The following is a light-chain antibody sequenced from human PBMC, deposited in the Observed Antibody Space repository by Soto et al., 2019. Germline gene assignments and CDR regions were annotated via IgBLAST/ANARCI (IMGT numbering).Light chain of an antibody. J-gene: IGKJ5*01. CDR3: QQAASFPIT. CDR1: QSISSW. CDR2: DAS. V-gene: IGKV1-12*01. Sequence: GDRVTIPCLASQSISSWLAWYQQKPGKAPKLLIYDASSLQSGVPSRFSGSGSGTDFTLTINSLQPEDFATYYCQQAASFPITFGQGPRLEIK.